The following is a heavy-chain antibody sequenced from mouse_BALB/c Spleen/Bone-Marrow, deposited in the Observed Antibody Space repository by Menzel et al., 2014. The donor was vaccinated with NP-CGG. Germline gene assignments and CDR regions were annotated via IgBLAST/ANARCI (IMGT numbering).Heavy chain of an antibody. V-gene: IGHV1S81*02. Sequence: QVQLQQSGAELVKPGASVKLSCKASGYTFTSYWMHWVKQRPGQGLEWIGEINPSNGRADYNEKFRSKATLTVDRSSSTAYMQLSSLTSEDSAVYYCAGAGGYDGFAYWGQGTLVTASA. CDR2: INPSNGRA. D-gene: IGHD2-2*01. CDR1: GYTFTSYW. CDR3: AGAGGYDGFAY. J-gene: IGHJ3*01.